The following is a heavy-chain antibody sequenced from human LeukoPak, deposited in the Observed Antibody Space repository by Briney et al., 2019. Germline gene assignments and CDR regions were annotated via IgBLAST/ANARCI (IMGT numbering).Heavy chain of an antibody. J-gene: IGHJ4*02. CDR1: GYTFTGYY. V-gene: IGHV1-2*02. D-gene: IGHD4-17*01. CDR3: ARDRSDYGDYFDY. Sequence: ASVKVSCKASGYTFTGYYMHWVRQAPGQGLEWMGWINPNSGGTNYAQKFQGRVTMTRDTFISTAYMELSRLRSDDTAVYYCARDRSDYGDYFDYWGQGTLVTVSS. CDR2: INPNSGGT.